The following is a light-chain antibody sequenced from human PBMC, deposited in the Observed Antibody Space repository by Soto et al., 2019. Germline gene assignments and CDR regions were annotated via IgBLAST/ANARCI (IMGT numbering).Light chain of an antibody. CDR1: SSDIGGHND. Sequence: QSALTQPASVSGSPGQSITISCTGTSSDIGGHNDVSWYQQHPGKAPKLLIYGVSNRPSGVSNRFSAPKSGNTASLTISGLQAEDETDYYCCSYTSNITPYVFGTGTKLTVL. CDR3: CSYTSNITPYV. J-gene: IGLJ1*01. V-gene: IGLV2-14*01. CDR2: GVS.